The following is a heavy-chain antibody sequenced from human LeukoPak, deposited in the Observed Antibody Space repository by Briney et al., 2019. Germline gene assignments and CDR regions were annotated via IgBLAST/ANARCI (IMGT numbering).Heavy chain of an antibody. CDR1: GGSFSGCY. V-gene: IGHV4-34*01. CDR3: AREGIVVVPAARSWFDP. Sequence: SETLSLTCAVYGGSFSGCYWSWIRQPPGKGLEWIGEINHSGSTNYNPSLKSRVTISVDTSKNQFSLKLSSVTAADTAVYYCAREGIVVVPAARSWFDPWGQGTLVTVSS. J-gene: IGHJ5*02. CDR2: INHSGST. D-gene: IGHD2-2*01.